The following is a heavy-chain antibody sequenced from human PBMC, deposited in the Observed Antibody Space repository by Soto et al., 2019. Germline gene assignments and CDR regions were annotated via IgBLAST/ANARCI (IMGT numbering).Heavy chain of an antibody. CDR2: ISGSGGST. Sequence: GGCLSHSGAPSGFTFRSFALRSVRQAPGKGLERVSGISGSGGSTYYADSVKGRFTISRDNSKNTLYLQMSSLRAEDTALYYCAKHPRGYTSGWFDYWGQGTLVTVSS. CDR1: GFTFRSFA. V-gene: IGHV3-23*01. J-gene: IGHJ4*02. CDR3: AKHPRGYTSGWFDY. D-gene: IGHD6-19*01.